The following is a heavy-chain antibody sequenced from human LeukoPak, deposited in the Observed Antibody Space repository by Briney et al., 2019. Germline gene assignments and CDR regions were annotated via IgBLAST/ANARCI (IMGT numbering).Heavy chain of an antibody. CDR1: GFTFSSYS. CDR2: ISISSTYL. D-gene: IGHD1-20*01. V-gene: IGHV3-21*05. Sequence: KSGGSLRLSCEASGFTFSSYSVSWLRRTPGKGLEWLSYISISSTYLHYADSVKGRFTISRDNAKKSLFLQMNSLRADDTAVYYCARGNWFVDYWGQGTLVTVSS. J-gene: IGHJ4*02. CDR3: ARGNWFVDY.